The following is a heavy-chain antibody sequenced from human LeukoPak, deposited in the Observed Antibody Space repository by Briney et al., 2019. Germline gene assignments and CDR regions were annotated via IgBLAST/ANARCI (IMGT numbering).Heavy chain of an antibody. CDR1: GGSISNYY. J-gene: IGHJ3*02. V-gene: IGHV4-59*01. D-gene: IGHD6-19*01. Sequence: SETLSLTCTVSGGSISNYYWSWIRQPPGKGLEWIGYVFYSGSTNYNPSLKSRVTISVDTSKNQFSLNLSSVTAADTAVYYCARGYTSGWSPALDIWGQGTMVTVSS. CDR3: ARGYTSGWSPALDI. CDR2: VFYSGST.